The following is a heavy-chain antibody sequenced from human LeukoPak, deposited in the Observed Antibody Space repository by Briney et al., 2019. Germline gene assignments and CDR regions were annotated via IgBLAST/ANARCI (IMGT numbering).Heavy chain of an antibody. Sequence: GSLRLSCAASGFTFSSHSMNWVRQAPGKGLEWIGSIYYSGSTYYSPSLKSRVTISVDTSQNQFSLKLSSVTAADTAVYYCARSGGYGLFDYWGQGILVTVSS. V-gene: IGHV4-59*05. CDR3: ARSGGYGLFDY. CDR1: GFTFSSHS. J-gene: IGHJ4*02. CDR2: IYYSGST. D-gene: IGHD6-25*01.